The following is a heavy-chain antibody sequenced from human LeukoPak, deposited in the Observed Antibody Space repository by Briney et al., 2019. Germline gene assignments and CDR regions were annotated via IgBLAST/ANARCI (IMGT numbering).Heavy chain of an antibody. Sequence: PSETLSLTCTVSGGSISSSSYFWGWIRQPPGKGLEWIASISYTGSPHYNPSLKSRVTISADTSKNQFSLRLTSVTAADTAVYYCARQSQFQNELLWFGELFSAFDIWGQGTMVTVSS. CDR3: ARQSQFQNELLWFGELFSAFDI. D-gene: IGHD3-10*01. J-gene: IGHJ3*02. CDR2: ISYTGSP. V-gene: IGHV4-39*01. CDR1: GGSISSSSYF.